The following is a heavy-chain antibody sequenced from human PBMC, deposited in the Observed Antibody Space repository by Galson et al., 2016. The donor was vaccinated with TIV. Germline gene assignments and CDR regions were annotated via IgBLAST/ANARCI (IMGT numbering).Heavy chain of an antibody. J-gene: IGHJ6*02. CDR1: GYSIKSGYF. CDR2: IYESGTT. CDR3: MSEGSTVTMHHYFGMDV. D-gene: IGHD4-17*01. V-gene: IGHV4-38-2*01. Sequence: ETLSLTCAVSGYSIKSGYFWGWIRQPPGKGLQWIGSIYESGTTYSHPSLKSRLTMSVDTSKNHFSLKLSSVTAADTAVYYCMSEGSTVTMHHYFGMDVWGQGTSVTVSS.